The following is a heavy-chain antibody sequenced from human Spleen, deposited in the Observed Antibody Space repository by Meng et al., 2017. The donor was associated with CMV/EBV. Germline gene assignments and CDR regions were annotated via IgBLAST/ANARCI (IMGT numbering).Heavy chain of an antibody. CDR1: GFTFIHSS. V-gene: IGHV3-7*01. Sequence: GGSLRLSCATSGFTFIHSSMTWVRQAPGKGLEWVAGIKPDGSEQYYMDSVRGRFTISRDNAKNSVYLQMNSLRPEDTAVYYCARGGGSFDPWGQGTLVTVSS. CDR2: IKPDGSEQ. J-gene: IGHJ5*02. CDR3: ARGGGSFDP. D-gene: IGHD3-16*01.